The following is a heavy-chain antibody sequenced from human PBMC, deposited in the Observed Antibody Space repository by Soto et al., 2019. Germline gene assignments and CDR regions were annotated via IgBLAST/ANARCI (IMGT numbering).Heavy chain of an antibody. J-gene: IGHJ5*02. Sequence: QVQLQESGPGLVKPSETLSLTCTVSGGSISTYYWNWVRQPPGKGLEWIGDIYYSGRTSYNPSLKSRVTTSVDMSKNQFSLNLTSVTAADTAVYYCARGRGYSGQRRGWFDPWGQGTLVTVSS. V-gene: IGHV4-59*01. CDR3: ARGRGYSGQRRGWFDP. CDR2: IYYSGRT. D-gene: IGHD5-12*01. CDR1: GGSISTYY.